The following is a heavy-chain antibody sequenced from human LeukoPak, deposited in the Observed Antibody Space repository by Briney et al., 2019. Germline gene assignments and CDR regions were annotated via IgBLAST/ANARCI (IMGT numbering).Heavy chain of an antibody. J-gene: IGHJ4*02. Sequence: GGSLRLSCAASGFIFSDYWMHWVRQGPGKGLVWVSRIKSDGSSTSYAESVKGRFTTSRDNAKNTVYVHMNSLRDEDTAVYYCARGGRYAYFLDYWGQGTLVTVSS. CDR3: ARGGRYAYFLDY. CDR2: IKSDGSST. D-gene: IGHD3-16*01. V-gene: IGHV3-74*01. CDR1: GFIFSDYW.